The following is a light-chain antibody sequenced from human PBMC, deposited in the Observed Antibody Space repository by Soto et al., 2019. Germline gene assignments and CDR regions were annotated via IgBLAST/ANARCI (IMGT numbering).Light chain of an antibody. CDR1: NSDVGSYNL. CDR2: EVN. V-gene: IGLV2-23*02. Sequence: SLTQPASLSWSPGQSITISCTGNNSDVGSYNLVSWYQQHSGKAPKLMINEVNKRPSGVSNRFSGSKSGNTASLTISGLQAEDEADYYCCSYAGSSTLYVFGTGTKVTVL. J-gene: IGLJ1*01. CDR3: CSYAGSSTLYV.